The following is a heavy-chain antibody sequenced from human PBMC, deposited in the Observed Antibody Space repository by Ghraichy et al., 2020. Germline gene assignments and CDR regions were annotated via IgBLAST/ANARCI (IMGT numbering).Heavy chain of an antibody. J-gene: IGHJ4*02. V-gene: IGHV4-39*01. Sequence: SETLSLTCTVSGGSISSSSYYWGWIRQPPGKGLEWIGSIYYSGSTYYNPSLKSRVTISVDTSKNQFSLKLSSVTAADTAVYYCARVWGRNYYFDYWGQGTLVTVSS. CDR3: ARVWGRNYYFDY. CDR2: IYYSGST. D-gene: IGHD3-16*01. CDR1: GGSISSSSYY.